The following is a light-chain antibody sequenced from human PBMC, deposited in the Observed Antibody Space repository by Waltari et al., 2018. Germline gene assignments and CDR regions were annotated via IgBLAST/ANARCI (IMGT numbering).Light chain of an antibody. V-gene: IGLV2-14*01. Sequence: QSALTQPASVSGSPGQSITISSTGTSSDVGGYNYVSWYQQNPGKAPQLMIYEVSNRPSGVSNRFSGSKSGNTASLTISGLQAEDEADYYCSSYTSSSPYVFGTGTKVTVL. CDR2: EVS. CDR1: SSDVGGYNY. J-gene: IGLJ1*01. CDR3: SSYTSSSPYV.